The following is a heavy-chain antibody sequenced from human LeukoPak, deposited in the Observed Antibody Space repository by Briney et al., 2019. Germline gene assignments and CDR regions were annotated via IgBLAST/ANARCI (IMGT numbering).Heavy chain of an antibody. CDR1: GFTFSSYW. J-gene: IGHJ3*02. CDR3: ARVIVGAPNKAFDI. Sequence: PGGSLRLSCAASGFTFSSYWMHWVRQAPGKGLVWVSRINSDGSSTTYADSVKGRFTISRDNAKNSLYLQMNSLRAEDTAVYYCARVIVGAPNKAFDIWGQGTMVTVSS. CDR2: INSDGSST. D-gene: IGHD1-26*01. V-gene: IGHV3-74*01.